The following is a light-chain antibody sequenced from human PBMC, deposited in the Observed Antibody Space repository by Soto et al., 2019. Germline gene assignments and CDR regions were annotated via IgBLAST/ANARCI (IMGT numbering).Light chain of an antibody. CDR1: SSDVGSYKF. V-gene: IGLV2-23*01. J-gene: IGLJ2*01. Sequence: QSALTQPASVSGSPGQSITISCTGTSSDVGSYKFVSWYQHHPGKAPKLMIYEDSTRPSGVSNRFSGSKSGNTTSLTISGLQAEDEADYYCCSYASRSTLVFGGGTKLTVL. CDR3: CSYASRSTLV. CDR2: EDS.